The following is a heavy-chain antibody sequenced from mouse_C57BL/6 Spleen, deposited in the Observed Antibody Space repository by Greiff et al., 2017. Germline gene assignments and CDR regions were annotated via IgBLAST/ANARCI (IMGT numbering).Heavy chain of an antibody. J-gene: IGHJ4*01. CDR3: ARGTAQAPYYYAMDY. Sequence: VHVKQSGAELVKPGASVKLSCTASGFNIKDYYMHWVKQRTEQGLEWIGRIDPEDGETKYAPKFQGKATITADTSSNTAYLQLSSLTSEDTAVYYCARGTAQAPYYYAMDYWGQGTSVTVSS. CDR1: GFNIKDYY. CDR2: IDPEDGET. D-gene: IGHD3-2*02. V-gene: IGHV14-2*01.